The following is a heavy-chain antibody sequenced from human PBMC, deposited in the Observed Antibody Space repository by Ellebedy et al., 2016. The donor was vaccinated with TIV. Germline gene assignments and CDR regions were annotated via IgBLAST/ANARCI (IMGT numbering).Heavy chain of an antibody. Sequence: AASVKVSCKASGYTFTDHAMNWVRQAPGQGLEWMGWINTNTGNPTFAQGFTGRFVFSLDTSVSTAYLQITSLKAEDTAVHYCARGWPNYGDYRAPSYYFDYWGQGTLVTVSS. CDR2: INTNTGNP. V-gene: IGHV7-4-1*02. D-gene: IGHD4-17*01. CDR1: GYTFTDHA. J-gene: IGHJ4*02. CDR3: ARGWPNYGDYRAPSYYFDY.